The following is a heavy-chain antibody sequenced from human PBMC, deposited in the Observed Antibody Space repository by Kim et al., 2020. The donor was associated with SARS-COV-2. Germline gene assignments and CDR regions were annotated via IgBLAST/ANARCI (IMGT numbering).Heavy chain of an antibody. CDR3: ARGRGGDYVTFDI. CDR1: GYTFTSYA. Sequence: ASVKVSCKASGYTFTSYAMHWVRQAPGQRLEWMGWINAGNGNTKYSQKFQGRVTITRDTSASTAYMELSSLRSEDTAVYYCARGRGGDYVTFDIWGQGTMVTVSS. V-gene: IGHV1-3*01. D-gene: IGHD4-17*01. CDR2: INAGNGNT. J-gene: IGHJ3*02.